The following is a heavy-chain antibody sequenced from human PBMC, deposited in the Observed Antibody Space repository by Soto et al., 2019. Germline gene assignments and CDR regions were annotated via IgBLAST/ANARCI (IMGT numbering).Heavy chain of an antibody. D-gene: IGHD6-6*01. Sequence: GGCMKLSCAASGYTFSSYAMSGVRQAPGKGLEWVSVISGSDDSTYYADSVKGRFTISRDNSKNTLYLQMNSLRAEDTAVYYCAKRSSSSTFDYWGQGTLVTVSS. CDR2: ISGSDDST. V-gene: IGHV3-23*01. CDR3: AKRSSSSTFDY. CDR1: GYTFSSYA. J-gene: IGHJ4*02.